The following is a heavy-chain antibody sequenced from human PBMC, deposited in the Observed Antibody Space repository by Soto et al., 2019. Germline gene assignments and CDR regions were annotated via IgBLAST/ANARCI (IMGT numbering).Heavy chain of an antibody. CDR1: GYTFTSYG. J-gene: IGHJ6*02. D-gene: IGHD1-26*01. Sequence: QVPLVQSGAEVKKPGASVKVSCKASGYTFTSYGISWVRQAPGQGLEWMGWISAYNGNTNYAQKLQGRVTMTTDTSTSTAYMELRSLRSDDTAVYYCARDWEGSYYYYYGMDVWGQGTTVTVSS. CDR2: ISAYNGNT. V-gene: IGHV1-18*01. CDR3: ARDWEGSYYYYYGMDV.